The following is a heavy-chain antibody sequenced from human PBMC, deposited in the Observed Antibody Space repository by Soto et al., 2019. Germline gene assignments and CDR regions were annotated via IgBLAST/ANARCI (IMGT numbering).Heavy chain of an antibody. V-gene: IGHV4-4*02. CDR2: IYHSGST. J-gene: IGHJ6*02. D-gene: IGHD2-2*01. CDR3: ASRRLLSGTAGDYYYYGMDV. Sequence: SETLSLTCAVSGGSISSSNWWSWVRQPPGKGLEWIGEIYHSGSTNYNPSLKSRVTISVDKSKNQFSLKLSSVTAADTAVYYFASRRLLSGTAGDYYYYGMDVWGQGTTVTVSS. CDR1: GGSISSSNW.